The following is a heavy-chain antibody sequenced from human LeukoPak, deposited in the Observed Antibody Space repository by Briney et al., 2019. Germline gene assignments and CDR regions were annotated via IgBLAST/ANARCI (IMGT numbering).Heavy chain of an antibody. J-gene: IGHJ4*02. Sequence: SETLSLTRAVYGGSFSGYYWSWIRQPPGKGLEWIGEINHSGSTNYNPSLKSRANISVDTSKNQFSLKLSSVTAADTAVYYCARPLYYHDSSGYLSWGQGTLVTVSS. CDR2: INHSGST. CDR3: ARPLYYHDSSGYLS. V-gene: IGHV4-34*01. CDR1: GGSFSGYY. D-gene: IGHD3-22*01.